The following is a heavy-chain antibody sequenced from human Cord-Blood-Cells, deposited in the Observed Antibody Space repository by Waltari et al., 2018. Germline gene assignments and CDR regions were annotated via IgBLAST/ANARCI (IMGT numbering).Heavy chain of an antibody. CDR2: ISSSSSTI. Sequence: ELQLVESGGGLVQPGGSLRLSCAASGFTFSSYSMNWVRQAPGKGLEWVSYISSSSSTIYYADSVKGRFTISRDNAKNSLYLQMNSLRDEDTAVYYCARDSGYCSGGSCYYDAFDIWGQGTMVTVSS. V-gene: IGHV3-48*02. D-gene: IGHD2-15*01. J-gene: IGHJ3*02. CDR1: GFTFSSYS. CDR3: ARDSGYCSGGSCYYDAFDI.